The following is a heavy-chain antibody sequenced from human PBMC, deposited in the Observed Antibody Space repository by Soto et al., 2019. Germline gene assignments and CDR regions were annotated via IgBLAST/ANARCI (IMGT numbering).Heavy chain of an antibody. CDR3: ASDRYSYGMDV. V-gene: IGHV1-18*01. J-gene: IGHJ6*02. CDR1: GYTFTSYG. Sequence: QVQLVQSGAEVKKPGASVKVSCKASGYTFTSYGISWVRQAPGQGLEWMGWISAYNGNTNYAQKLQGRVTMTTDTDTSTAYIELRSLRSDVTAVYFCASDRYSYGMDVWGQGTTVTVSS. CDR2: ISAYNGNT.